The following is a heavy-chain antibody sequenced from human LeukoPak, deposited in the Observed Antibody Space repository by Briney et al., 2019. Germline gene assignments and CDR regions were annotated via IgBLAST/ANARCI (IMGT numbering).Heavy chain of an antibody. V-gene: IGHV4-34*01. Sequence: SETLSLTCAVYGGSFSGYYWSWIRQPPGKGLEWIGEINHSGSTNYNPSLKSRVTISVDASKNQFSLKLSSVTAADTAVYYCARGLVASSNLRRGRSWFDPWGQGTLVTVSS. CDR3: ARGLVASSNLRRGRSWFDP. CDR2: INHSGST. CDR1: GGSFSGYY. D-gene: IGHD6-13*01. J-gene: IGHJ5*02.